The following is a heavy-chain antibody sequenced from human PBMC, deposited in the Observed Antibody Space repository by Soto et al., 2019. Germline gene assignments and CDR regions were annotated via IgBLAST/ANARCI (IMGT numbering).Heavy chain of an antibody. D-gene: IGHD5-18*01. CDR2: IITMFGTA. Sequence: QVHLVQTGAEVKTPESSVKVSCKAPGGTFSNYAISWVRQSPGQGLELMGGIITMFGTANYAQRFQDRVTITADESTNTGYMELSSLRSEDTAVYFWARGIQLWLRRINNGYSGWGQGTMVTVSS. J-gene: IGHJ4*02. V-gene: IGHV1-69*12. CDR3: ARGIQLWLRRINNGYSG. CDR1: GGTFSNYA.